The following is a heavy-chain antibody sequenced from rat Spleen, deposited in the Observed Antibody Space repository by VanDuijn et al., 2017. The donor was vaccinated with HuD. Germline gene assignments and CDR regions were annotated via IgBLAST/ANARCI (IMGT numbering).Heavy chain of an antibody. V-gene: IGHV5-7*01. D-gene: IGHD1-7*01. Sequence: EVQLVESGGGLVQPGRSLKLSCAASGFTFSDYYMAWVRQAPKKGLEWVATIIYDGSRTYYRDSVKGRFTISRDNAKSTLYLQMDSLRSEDKATYYCARPSFGYPFAYWGQGTLVTVSS. CDR2: IIYDGSRT. J-gene: IGHJ3*01. CDR1: GFTFSDYY. CDR3: ARPSFGYPFAY.